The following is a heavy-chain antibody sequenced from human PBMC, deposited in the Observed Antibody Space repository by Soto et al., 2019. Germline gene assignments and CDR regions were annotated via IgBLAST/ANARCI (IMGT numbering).Heavy chain of an antibody. J-gene: IGHJ4*02. D-gene: IGHD3-22*01. CDR2: ISAYNGNT. V-gene: IGHV1-18*01. CDR3: ARVDSSGYPGAPTDTGD. CDR1: GYTFTSYG. Sequence: QVQLVQSGAEVKKPGASVKVSCKASGYTFTSYGISWVRQAPGQGLEWMGWISAYNGNTNYTQKLQGRVTMTTDTSKSTAYMELRSLRSDDTAVYYCARVDSSGYPGAPTDTGDWGLGTLVTVSS.